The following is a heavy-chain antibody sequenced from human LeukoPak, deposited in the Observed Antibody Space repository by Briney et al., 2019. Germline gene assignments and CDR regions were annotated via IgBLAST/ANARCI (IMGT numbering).Heavy chain of an antibody. V-gene: IGHV3-30*18. CDR1: GFTFSSYG. D-gene: IGHD1-26*01. Sequence: GGSLRLSCAASGFTFSSYGMHWVRQAPGEGLEWVAVISYDGSNKYYADSVKGRFTISRDNSKNTLYLQMNSLRAEDTAVYYCAKAPTPIYSGSYFSFDYWGQGTLVTVSS. CDR3: AKAPTPIYSGSYFSFDY. CDR2: ISYDGSNK. J-gene: IGHJ4*02.